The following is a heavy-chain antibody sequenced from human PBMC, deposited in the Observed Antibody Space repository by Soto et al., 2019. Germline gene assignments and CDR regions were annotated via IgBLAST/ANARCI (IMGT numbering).Heavy chain of an antibody. CDR2: VHTVGTT. CDR1: GDSMTDYY. Sequence: ASETLSLTCSVSGDSMTDYYWSWIRQSPGKGLEWIDYVHTVGTTKYNPSQKSRVTISVDTTKKRFSLNLRSVTAADTAVYYCTSLNYYDTSGYPYFFDHWGQGAPVTVSS. CDR3: TSLNYYDTSGYPYFFDH. V-gene: IGHV4-4*08. D-gene: IGHD3-22*01. J-gene: IGHJ4*02.